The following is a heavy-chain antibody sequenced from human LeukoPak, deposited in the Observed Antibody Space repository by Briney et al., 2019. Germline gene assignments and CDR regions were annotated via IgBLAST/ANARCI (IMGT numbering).Heavy chain of an antibody. CDR3: ARDLSVVVTAPNGWFDP. D-gene: IGHD2-21*02. CDR2: ISAYNGNT. J-gene: IGHJ5*02. CDR1: GYTFTNYG. V-gene: IGHV1-18*01. Sequence: ASVKVSCKASGYTFTNYGISWVRQAPGQGLEWMGWISAYNGNTNYAQKIQGRVTMTTDTFTSTAYMELRSLRSDDTAVYYCARDLSVVVTAPNGWFDPWGQGALVTVSS.